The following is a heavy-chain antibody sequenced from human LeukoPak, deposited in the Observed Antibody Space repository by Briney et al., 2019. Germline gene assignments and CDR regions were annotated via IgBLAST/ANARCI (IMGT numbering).Heavy chain of an antibody. Sequence: SETLSLTCTVSGGSISSGSYYWSWIRQPAGRGLEWIGRIYTSGSTNYNPSLKSRVTMSVDTSKNQFSLKLSSVTAADTAVYYCGSTSNPYYYYMDVWGKGTTVTVSS. CDR1: GGSISSGSYY. CDR2: IYTSGST. V-gene: IGHV4-61*02. CDR3: GSTSNPYYYYMDV. D-gene: IGHD2-2*01. J-gene: IGHJ6*03.